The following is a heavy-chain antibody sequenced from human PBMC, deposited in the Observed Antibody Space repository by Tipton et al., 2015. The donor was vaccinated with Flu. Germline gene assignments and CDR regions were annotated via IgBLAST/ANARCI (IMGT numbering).Heavy chain of an antibody. D-gene: IGHD2-21*02. CDR2: IYYTGST. V-gene: IGHV4-39*07. Sequence: TLSLTCTVSGGSIRSSTDFWAWIRQSPGKGLEWIGTIYYTGSTYYNVSLKSRVTITVDTSKNQFSLKLSSVTAADTAVYYCARDVCPQIKVTGGMDVWGQGTTVTVSS. CDR1: GGSIRSSTDF. J-gene: IGHJ6*02. CDR3: ARDVCPQIKVTGGMDV.